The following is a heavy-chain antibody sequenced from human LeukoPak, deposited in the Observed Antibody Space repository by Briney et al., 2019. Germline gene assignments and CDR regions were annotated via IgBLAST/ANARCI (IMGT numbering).Heavy chain of an antibody. J-gene: IGHJ5*02. D-gene: IGHD5-12*01. CDR1: GGSISSYY. CDR3: ARDRYSRGYSGYDTSFGWFDP. V-gene: IGHV4-4*07. Sequence: SETLSLTCTVSGGSISSYYWSWIRQPAGKGLEWLGRIYTSGRTTYNTSLKSRVTMSVDTSKNQFALKLSSVSAADTAVYYCARDRYSRGYSGYDTSFGWFDPWGQGTLVTVSS. CDR2: IYTSGRT.